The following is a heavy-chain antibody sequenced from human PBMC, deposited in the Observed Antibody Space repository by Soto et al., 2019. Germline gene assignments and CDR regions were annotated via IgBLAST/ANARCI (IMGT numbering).Heavy chain of an antibody. CDR3: AKLHSHGTSGMDV. D-gene: IGHD5-18*01. CDR2: IIPIFGTT. J-gene: IGHJ6*04. CDR1: GGSFTYT. V-gene: IGHV1-69*01. Sequence: QMHLVQSGAEVKEPGSSVKVSCKASGGSFTYTLSWVRQAPGQGLEWMGGIIPIFGTTNYAQKFQGRLTITAAESTTTAYMELIKLRSDDTAVYYSAKLHSHGTSGMDVWGKGTTVSVSS.